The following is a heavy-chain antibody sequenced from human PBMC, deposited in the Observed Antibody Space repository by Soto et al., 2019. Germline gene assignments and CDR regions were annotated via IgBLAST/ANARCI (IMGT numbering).Heavy chain of an antibody. J-gene: IGHJ1*01. Sequence: QVQLQESGPGLVMPSETLSLTCTVSGGSISSYYWSWIRQPPGKGLEWIGYIYYSGSTNYNPSLKSRVTISVDTSKNQFSLKLSSVTAADTAVYYCARGWGGYFQHWGQGTLVTVSS. V-gene: IGHV4-59*01. CDR1: GGSISSYY. CDR3: ARGWGGYFQH. CDR2: IYYSGST. D-gene: IGHD7-27*01.